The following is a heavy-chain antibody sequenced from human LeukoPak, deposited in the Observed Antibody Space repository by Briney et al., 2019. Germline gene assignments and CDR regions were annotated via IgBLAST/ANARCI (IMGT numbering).Heavy chain of an antibody. J-gene: IGHJ6*03. CDR2: INPNSGGT. CDR1: GYTFTGYY. V-gene: IGHV1-2*02. CDR3: ARAGYYDFWSGYLDPYYYYMDV. Sequence: ASVKVSCKASGYTFTGYYMHWVRQAPGQGLEWMGWINPNSGGTNYAQKLQGRVTMTTDTSTSTAYMELRSLRSDDTAVYYCARAGYYDFWSGYLDPYYYYMDVWGKGTTVTVSS. D-gene: IGHD3-3*01.